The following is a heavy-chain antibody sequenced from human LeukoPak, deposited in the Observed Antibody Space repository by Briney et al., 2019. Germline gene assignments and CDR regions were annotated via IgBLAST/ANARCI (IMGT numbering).Heavy chain of an antibody. CDR3: TRGYSGYGNFDC. Sequence: GGSLRLSCAGTVFTISYWMHWVRQAPGKGLVWVSRISGDGSSTFYADSVKGRFTISRDNAKNTLYLQMNSLRVEDTAVYYCTRGYSGYGNFDCWGQGTLVTVSS. CDR2: ISGDGSST. CDR1: VFTISYW. V-gene: IGHV3-74*01. D-gene: IGHD5-12*01. J-gene: IGHJ4*02.